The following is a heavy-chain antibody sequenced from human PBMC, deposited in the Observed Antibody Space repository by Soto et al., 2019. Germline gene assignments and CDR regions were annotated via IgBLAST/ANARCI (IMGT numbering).Heavy chain of an antibody. D-gene: IGHD3-22*01. J-gene: IGHJ3*02. CDR3: ARAVDTYYYDSSERTGDAFDI. Sequence: PSETLSLTCTVSGGSISSYYWSWIRQPPGKGLEWIGYIYYSGSTNYNPSLKSRVTISVDTSKNQFSLKLSSVTAADTAVYYCARAVDTYYYDSSERTGDAFDIWGQGTMVTVSS. CDR2: IYYSGST. CDR1: GGSISSYY. V-gene: IGHV4-59*01.